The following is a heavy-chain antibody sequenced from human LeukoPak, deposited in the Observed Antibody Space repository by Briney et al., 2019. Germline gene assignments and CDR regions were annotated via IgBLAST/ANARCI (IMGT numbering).Heavy chain of an antibody. D-gene: IGHD1-26*01. J-gene: IGHJ4*02. CDR1: GFTFSSYG. CDR2: IRYDGSNK. CDR3: AKDGGSGSYSDY. V-gene: IGHV3-30*02. Sequence: QAGGPLRLSCAASGFTFSSYGMHWVRQAPGKGLEWVAFIRYDGSNKYYADSVKGRFTISRDNSKNTLYLQMNSLRAEDTAVYYCAKDGGSGSYSDYWGQGTLVTVSS.